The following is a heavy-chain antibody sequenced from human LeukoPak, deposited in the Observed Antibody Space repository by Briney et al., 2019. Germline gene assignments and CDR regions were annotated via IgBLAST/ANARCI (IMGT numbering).Heavy chain of an antibody. D-gene: IGHD3-10*01. CDR3: ARCYTYGTTWFGGLDV. V-gene: IGHV1-46*01. CDR2: INPSGGST. J-gene: IGHJ6*02. CDR1: GYTFTSYY. Sequence: GASVKVSCKASGYTFTSYYMHWVRQAPGQGLEWMGIINPSGGSTSYAQKFQGRVTMTRDTSTSTVYMELSSLRSEDTAVYYCARCYTYGTTWFGGLDVWGQGTTVTVSS.